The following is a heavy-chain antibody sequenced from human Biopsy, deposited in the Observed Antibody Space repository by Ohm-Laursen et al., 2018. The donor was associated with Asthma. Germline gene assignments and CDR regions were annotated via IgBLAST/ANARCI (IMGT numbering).Heavy chain of an antibody. CDR3: AKDKGRNSIDY. V-gene: IGHV3-30*18. D-gene: IGHD5-18*01. J-gene: IGHJ4*02. CDR1: GITFSSSG. Sequence: SLRLSCAATGITFSSSGMHWVRQAPGKGLEWVAFISMDGNVKNYADSVKGRFTISRDNSKTTVYLQMDSLRAEDTAVYFGAKDKGRNSIDYWGQGTLVTASS. CDR2: ISMDGNVK.